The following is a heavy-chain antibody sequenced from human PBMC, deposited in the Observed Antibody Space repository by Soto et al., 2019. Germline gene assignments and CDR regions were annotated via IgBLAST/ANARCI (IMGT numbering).Heavy chain of an antibody. Sequence: ASVQVSCKASGYSFSSYGITWVRQAPGQGLEWLGWISPYNDDTKYAQRLQGRVTMTTDTSTRTAYMDIRGLRSDDTAIYYCARGGYYDSSGARNYHYYGMDVWGQGTTVTVSS. J-gene: IGHJ6*02. D-gene: IGHD3-22*01. CDR3: ARGGYYDSSGARNYHYYGMDV. CDR2: ISPYNDDT. V-gene: IGHV1-18*01. CDR1: GYSFSSYG.